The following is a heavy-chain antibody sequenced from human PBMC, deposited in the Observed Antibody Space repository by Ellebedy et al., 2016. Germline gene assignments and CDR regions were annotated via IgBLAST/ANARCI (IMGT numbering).Heavy chain of an antibody. CDR2: INEDGSQK. CDR3: ARDRGYRAYDY. Sequence: GGSLRLSCAASGFTFSGTWMTWVRQAPGKGLELVANINEDGSQKYYGDSVKGRFTISRDKAKNSLYLQMNSLRPEDTAVYYCARDRGYRAYDYWGQGTLVTVSS. CDR1: GFTFSGTW. D-gene: IGHD6-13*01. J-gene: IGHJ4*02. V-gene: IGHV3-7*01.